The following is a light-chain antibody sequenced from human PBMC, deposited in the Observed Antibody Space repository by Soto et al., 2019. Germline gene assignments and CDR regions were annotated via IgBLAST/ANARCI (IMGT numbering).Light chain of an antibody. CDR1: QSVSSY. CDR2: DAS. J-gene: IGKJ4*01. V-gene: IGKV3-11*01. Sequence: EIVLTQSPATLSLSPGERATLSCRASQSVSSYLAWYQQNPGQAPRLLIYDASNRATGIPARFSGSGSGTDITLTISSLEPEDFAVYFCLHRSNWPPELTFGGGTKVEIK. CDR3: LHRSNWPPELT.